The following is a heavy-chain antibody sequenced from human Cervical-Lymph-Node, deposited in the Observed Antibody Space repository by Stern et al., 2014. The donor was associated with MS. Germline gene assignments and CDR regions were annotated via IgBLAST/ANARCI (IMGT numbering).Heavy chain of an antibody. CDR3: ASIMDTPLASDY. CDR1: GGTFSSYG. D-gene: IGHD2-8*01. Sequence: VQLLESGAEVKKPGSSVKVSCKASGGTFSSYGISWVRQAPGQGLEWMGGIIPMFGTPNYAKKFQGRVKIIADESRSTSSMELSSLRSEDTAVYYCASIMDTPLASDYWGQGTLVTVSS. CDR2: IIPMFGTP. J-gene: IGHJ4*02. V-gene: IGHV1-69*01.